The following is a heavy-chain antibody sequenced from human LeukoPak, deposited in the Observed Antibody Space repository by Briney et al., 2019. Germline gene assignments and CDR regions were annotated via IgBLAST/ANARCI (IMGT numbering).Heavy chain of an antibody. CDR2: IYSGGTT. CDR3: AHKLGRYYGMDV. CDR1: GFTVRSNY. Sequence: GGSLRLSCAASGFTVRSNYMSWVRQAPGKGLEWVSVIYSGGTTYYADSVRGRFTASRDNSKNTLYLQMNSLRVEDTALYYCAHKLGRYYGMDVWGQGTTVTVSS. J-gene: IGHJ6*02. V-gene: IGHV3-66*01.